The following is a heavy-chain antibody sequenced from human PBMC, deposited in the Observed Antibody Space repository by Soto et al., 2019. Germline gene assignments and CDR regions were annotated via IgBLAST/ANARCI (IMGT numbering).Heavy chain of an antibody. Sequence: PGGSLRLSCAASGFTFSSYGMHWVRQAPGKGLEWVAVISYDGSNKYYADSVKGRFTISRDNSKNTLYLQMNSLRAEDTAVYYCAKGGSSWYPDPQEYGMDVWGQGTTVTVSS. V-gene: IGHV3-30*18. CDR1: GFTFSSYG. CDR2: ISYDGSNK. CDR3: AKGGSSWYPDPQEYGMDV. D-gene: IGHD6-13*01. J-gene: IGHJ6*02.